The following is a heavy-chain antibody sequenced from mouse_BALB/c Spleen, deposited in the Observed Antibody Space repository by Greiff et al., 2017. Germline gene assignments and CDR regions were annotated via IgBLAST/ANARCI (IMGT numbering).Heavy chain of an antibody. CDR1: GYNFTSYW. CDR2: IYPGSGST. Sequence: QVQLQQPGAELVKPGTSVKLSCKASGYNFTSYWINWVKLRPGQGLEWIGDIYPGSGSTNYNEKFRSKATLTVDTSSSTAYMQLSSLASEDSALYYCAREIYYGNAYWGQGTLVTVSA. D-gene: IGHD2-1*01. J-gene: IGHJ3*01. CDR3: AREIYYGNAY. V-gene: IGHV1-55*01.